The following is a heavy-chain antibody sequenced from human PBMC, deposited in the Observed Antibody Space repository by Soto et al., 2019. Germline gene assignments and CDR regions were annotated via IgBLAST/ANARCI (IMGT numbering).Heavy chain of an antibody. Sequence: QVQLQESGPGLVKPSQTLSLTCTVSGGSISSGGYYWSWIRQHPGKGLEWIGYIYYGGSTYYNPSLKRRVTISVATSKNQFSLKLSSVTAADTAVYYCAASCVGCGGFNYYGMDVWGQGTTVTVSS. V-gene: IGHV4-31*03. CDR3: AASCVGCGGFNYYGMDV. CDR2: IYYGGST. J-gene: IGHJ6*02. D-gene: IGHD2-21*01. CDR1: GGSISSGGYY.